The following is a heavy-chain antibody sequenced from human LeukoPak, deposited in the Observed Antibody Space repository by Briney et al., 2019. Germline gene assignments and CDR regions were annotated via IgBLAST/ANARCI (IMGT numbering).Heavy chain of an antibody. Sequence: GGSLRLSCAASGFTFSSYAMSWVRQAPGKGLEWVSYINSASGTIYYADSVKGRFTISRDNANNSLYLQMNSLRAEDTAVYYCARRTPGYCSGGSCYGFQHWGQGTLVTVSS. CDR2: INSASGTI. CDR3: ARRTPGYCSGGSCYGFQH. CDR1: GFTFSSYA. D-gene: IGHD2-15*01. J-gene: IGHJ1*01. V-gene: IGHV3-48*04.